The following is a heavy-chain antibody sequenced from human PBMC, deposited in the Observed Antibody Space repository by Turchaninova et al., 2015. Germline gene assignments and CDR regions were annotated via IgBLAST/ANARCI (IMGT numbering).Heavy chain of an antibody. D-gene: IGHD5-12*01. J-gene: IGHJ3*01. CDR1: GGSITNDNYN. CDR3: ARMGYSGYDQPHSYAFDF. CDR2: IYYSGTA. Sequence: QLQLLEAGPGLVKPSETPSLTCTVYGGSITNDNYNWGWTRQPPGKGLEWIGNIYYSGTAYHSPSLKRRVTISVDTSKNQFSLKLTSVTAADTAVYYCARMGYSGYDQPHSYAFDFWGQGTMVTVSS. V-gene: IGHV4-39*01.